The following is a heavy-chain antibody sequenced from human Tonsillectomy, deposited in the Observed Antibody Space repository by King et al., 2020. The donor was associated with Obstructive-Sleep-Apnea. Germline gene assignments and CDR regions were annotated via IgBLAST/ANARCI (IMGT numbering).Heavy chain of an antibody. CDR2: INPSNGGT. CDR3: ARDMEGSSDFDY. D-gene: IGHD1-26*01. CDR1: GYTFTNYY. V-gene: IGHV1-46*01. Sequence: GQLVQSGAEVEKPGASVKVSCKASGYTFTNYYIHWVRQAPGQGLEWMGMINPSNGGTTYAQRFQDRVTLTRDTFTSTVYMELSRLRSEDTAVYYCARDMEGSSDFDYWGRGTLVTVSS. J-gene: IGHJ4*02.